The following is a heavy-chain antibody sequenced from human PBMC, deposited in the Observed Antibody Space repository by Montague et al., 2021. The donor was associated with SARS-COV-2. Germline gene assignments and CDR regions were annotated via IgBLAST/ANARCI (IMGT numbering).Heavy chain of an antibody. CDR2: ISGSGST. V-gene: IGHV3-23*01. D-gene: IGHD1-26*01. J-gene: IGHJ4*02. CDR3: APPVGAPYHFDY. Sequence: SLRLSCAVSGFTISSYAMSWVRQPPGKGLEWVSAISGSGSTYYADSVKGRFTISRNNSKNTLYLQVNSLRAEDTAVYYCAPPVGAPYHFDYWGQGTLVTVSS. CDR1: GFTISSYA.